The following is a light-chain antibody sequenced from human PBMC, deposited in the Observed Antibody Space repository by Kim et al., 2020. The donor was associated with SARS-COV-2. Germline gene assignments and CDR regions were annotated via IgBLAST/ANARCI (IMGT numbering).Light chain of an antibody. V-gene: IGKV1-39*01. CDR3: QQSYNFPYI. J-gene: IGKJ2*01. Sequence: DIQMTQSPSSLSVSVGDRVTITCRASQSISNYLNWYQQKPGRAPKLLIYEASSLQSGVPSRFSGSGSGTDFTLTISNLQPEDFATYYCQQSYNFPYIFGQGTKLEI. CDR2: EAS. CDR1: QSISNY.